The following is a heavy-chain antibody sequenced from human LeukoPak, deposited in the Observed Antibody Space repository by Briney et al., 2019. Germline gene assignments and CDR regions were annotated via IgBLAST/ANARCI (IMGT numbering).Heavy chain of an antibody. CDR3: ADEFGLKWLAD. CDR1: GYTFTGYY. Sequence: GASVKVSCKASGYTFTGYYMHWVRQAPGQGLEWMGWINPNSGSTKYAQKFQGRVTMTRDTSISTAYMELSRLRSDDTAVYYCADEFGLKWLADWGQGTLVTVSS. CDR2: INPNSGST. D-gene: IGHD6-19*01. J-gene: IGHJ4*02. V-gene: IGHV1-2*02.